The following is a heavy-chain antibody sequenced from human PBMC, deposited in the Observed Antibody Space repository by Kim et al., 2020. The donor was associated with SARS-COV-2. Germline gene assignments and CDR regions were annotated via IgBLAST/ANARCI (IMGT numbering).Heavy chain of an antibody. CDR1: EFSFSDYY. Sequence: GGSLRLSCVASEFSFSDYYMSWIRQAPGKGLEWVSYISSTGTTLYYADSVKGRFTISRDIASNSLYLHMNSLRAEDTAVYYCARRITFWGAQDVWGPGTT. J-gene: IGHJ6*02. CDR2: ISSTGTTL. D-gene: IGHD3-16*01. V-gene: IGHV3-11*04. CDR3: ARRITFWGAQDV.